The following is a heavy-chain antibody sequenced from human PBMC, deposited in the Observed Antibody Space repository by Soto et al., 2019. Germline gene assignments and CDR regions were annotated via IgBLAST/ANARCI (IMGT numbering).Heavy chain of an antibody. Sequence: QVQLVQSGAEVKKPGASVKVSCKASGYTFTSYGISWVRQAPGQGREWMGWISAYNGNTKYAQKHQGRVTMTTDTSTSTAYMELRSLRSDDTAVYYCAREYSSSGANWFDPWGQGTLVTVSS. J-gene: IGHJ5*02. CDR1: GYTFTSYG. CDR3: AREYSSSGANWFDP. V-gene: IGHV1-18*04. CDR2: ISAYNGNT. D-gene: IGHD6-13*01.